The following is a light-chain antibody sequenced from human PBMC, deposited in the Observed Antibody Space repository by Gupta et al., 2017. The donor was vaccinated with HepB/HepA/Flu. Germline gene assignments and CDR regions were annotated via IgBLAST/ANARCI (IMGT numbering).Light chain of an antibody. V-gene: IGLV2-14*03. CDR3: SSYSSTSTVV. J-gene: IGLJ2*01. CDR1: NSDVGGYSY. Sequence: QSALTQPASVSGAPGQSITISCTGTNSDVGGYSYVSWYQQLPGEAPKLMIYDVSNRPSGVSNRFSGSKSGNTASLTISGLRAEDEADYYCSSYSSTSTVVFGGGTELTVL. CDR2: DVS.